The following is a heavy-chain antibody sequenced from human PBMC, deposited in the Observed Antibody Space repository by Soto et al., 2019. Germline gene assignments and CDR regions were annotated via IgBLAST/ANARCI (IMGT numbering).Heavy chain of an antibody. CDR1: GFEFTFSTSA. Sequence: GGSLRLSCAASGFEFTFSTSARSWVRQAPGKGLEWVSTFRDSGGTTHYANSVKGRFTISRDNSKNTLYLQMNSLRAEDTAVFYCAKPFCSGGSCYLYYFDYWGQGTLVTVSS. V-gene: IGHV3-23*01. J-gene: IGHJ4*02. CDR3: AKPFCSGGSCYLYYFDY. CDR2: FRDSGGTT. D-gene: IGHD2-15*01.